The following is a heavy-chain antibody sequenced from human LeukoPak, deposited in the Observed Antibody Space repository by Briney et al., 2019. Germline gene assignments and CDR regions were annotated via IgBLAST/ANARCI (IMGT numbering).Heavy chain of an antibody. CDR1: GGSISNYY. CDR3: TRWYYDSSGYRYFDY. Sequence: SETLSLTCTVSGGSISNYYWNWLRQPPGRGLEWIGYIYYTGSTNYNPSLKSRVTISVDTSKNQFSLKLRSVTAADTAVYYCTRWYYDSSGYRYFDYWGQGTLVTVSS. J-gene: IGHJ4*02. D-gene: IGHD3-22*01. V-gene: IGHV4-59*01. CDR2: IYYTGST.